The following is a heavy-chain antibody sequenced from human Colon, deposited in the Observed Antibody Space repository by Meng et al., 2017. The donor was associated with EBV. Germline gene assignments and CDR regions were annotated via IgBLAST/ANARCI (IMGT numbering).Heavy chain of an antibody. CDR3: ARRTTVNLRSFDS. CDR1: GGSFSGYY. V-gene: IGHV4-34*02. D-gene: IGHD4-17*01. Sequence: QVQIRQWGAGLLEPSETLALTCAVSGGSFSGYYWSWIRQAPGKGLEWIGEINHSGSTKFNPSLESRVSISVDTSENQVSLKLTSVTAADTAVYYCARRTTVNLRSFDSWGQGTLVTVSS. CDR2: INHSGST. J-gene: IGHJ4*02.